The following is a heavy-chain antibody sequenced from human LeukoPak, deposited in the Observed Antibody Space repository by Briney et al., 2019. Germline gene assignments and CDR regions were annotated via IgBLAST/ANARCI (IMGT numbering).Heavy chain of an antibody. CDR1: GYTFTSYD. CDR3: AIQEVTTGVDFDY. CDR2: ISAYNGNT. J-gene: IGHJ4*02. Sequence: ASVKVSCKASGYTFTSYDINWVRQAPGQGLEWMGWISAYNGNTNYAQKLQGRVTMTTDTSTSTAYMELRSLRSDDTAVYYCAIQEVTTGVDFDYWGQGTLVTVSS. D-gene: IGHD4-11*01. V-gene: IGHV1-18*01.